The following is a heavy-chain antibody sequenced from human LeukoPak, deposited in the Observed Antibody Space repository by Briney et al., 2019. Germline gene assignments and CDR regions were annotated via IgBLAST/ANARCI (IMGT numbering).Heavy chain of an antibody. V-gene: IGHV3-43*02. Sequence: PGGPLRLSCAASGFTFSSYSMNWVRQAPGKGLEWVSLISGDGGTTYSADSVKGRFTISRDNSKNSLYLQMNSLRTEDTALYYCARSLPDYFDYWGQGTLVTVSS. CDR1: GFTFSSYS. CDR3: ARSLPDYFDY. CDR2: ISGDGGTT. J-gene: IGHJ4*02.